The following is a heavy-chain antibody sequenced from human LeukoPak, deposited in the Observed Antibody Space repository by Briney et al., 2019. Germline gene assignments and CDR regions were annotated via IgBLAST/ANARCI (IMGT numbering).Heavy chain of an antibody. CDR3: ARHIRANNWFDP. Sequence: PSETLSLTCTVSGESISSTDYYWDWIRQPPGKSLEWIGDINYRGGTYYKSSLKSRVTMSLDTSKNQLYLRLNSVTAADTGVYYCARHIRANNWFDPWGQGTLVTVSS. CDR1: GESISSTDYY. D-gene: IGHD1-14*01. CDR2: INYRGGT. V-gene: IGHV4-39*01. J-gene: IGHJ5*02.